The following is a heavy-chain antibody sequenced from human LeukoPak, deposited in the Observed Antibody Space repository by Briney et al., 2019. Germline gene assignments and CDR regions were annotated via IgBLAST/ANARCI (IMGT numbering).Heavy chain of an antibody. Sequence: GGSLRLSCAASGFTFSIYTMNWVRQAPGKGLEWVAYISSTSVSIDYADSVKGRFSISRDNAKNSLYLQINSLGAEDTAVYYCARRQLGPRLWDAFDVWGQGTVVTVSS. J-gene: IGHJ3*01. D-gene: IGHD7-27*01. V-gene: IGHV3-48*04. CDR1: GFTFSIYT. CDR2: ISSTSVSI. CDR3: ARRQLGPRLWDAFDV.